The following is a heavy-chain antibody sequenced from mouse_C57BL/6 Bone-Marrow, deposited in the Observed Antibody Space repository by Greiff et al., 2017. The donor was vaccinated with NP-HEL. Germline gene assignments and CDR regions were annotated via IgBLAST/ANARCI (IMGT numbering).Heavy chain of an antibody. CDR1: GYTFTDYN. CDR2: INPNNGGT. V-gene: IGHV1-18*01. Sequence: EVQRVESGPELVKPGASVKIPCKASGYTFTDYNMDWVKQSHGKSLEWIGDINPNNGGTIYNQKFKGKATLTVDKSSSTAYMELRSLTSEDTAVYYCARSRDGYSIYYYAMDYWGQGTSVTVSS. CDR3: ARSRDGYSIYYYAMDY. J-gene: IGHJ4*01. D-gene: IGHD2-3*01.